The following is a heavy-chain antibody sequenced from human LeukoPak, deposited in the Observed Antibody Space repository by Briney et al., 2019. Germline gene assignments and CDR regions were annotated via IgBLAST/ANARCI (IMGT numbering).Heavy chain of an antibody. CDR3: ARDRSGRKSPDNWSDP. J-gene: IGHJ5*02. CDR1: GYTFTGYY. Sequence: ASVKVSRKASGYTFTGYYMHWVRHAPRQGLERMGCSSTYNGNTNYSHKLQSRGTMTTGTSTSTAYMELRSLRSDDTAVYYCARDRSGRKSPDNWSDPWGQRDLVTVSS. CDR2: SSTYNGNT. D-gene: IGHD3-3*01. V-gene: IGHV1-18*04.